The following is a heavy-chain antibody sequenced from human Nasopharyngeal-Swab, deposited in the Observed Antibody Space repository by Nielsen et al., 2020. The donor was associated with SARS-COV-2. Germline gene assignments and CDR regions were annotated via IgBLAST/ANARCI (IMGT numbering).Heavy chain of an antibody. Sequence: GESLKISCAASGFTFSSYNMNWVRQAPGKGLEWVSSISSSSSYIYYADSVKGRFTISRDNAKNSLYLQMNSLRAEDTAVYYCARDAQVVTKPFDYWGQGTLVTVSS. CDR1: GFTFSSYN. V-gene: IGHV3-21*01. CDR2: ISSSSSYI. D-gene: IGHD4-23*01. J-gene: IGHJ4*02. CDR3: ARDAQVVTKPFDY.